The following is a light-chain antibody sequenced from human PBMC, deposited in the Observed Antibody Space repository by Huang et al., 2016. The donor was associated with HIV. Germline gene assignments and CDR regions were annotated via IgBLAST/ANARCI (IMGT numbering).Light chain of an antibody. CDR2: DAS. V-gene: IGKV1-9*01. Sequence: IQLTQSPSSLSASIGDRVTITCRASQDISYYLAWYHQKPGKAPKLMIYDASTLQSDVPSRFSGGGSGTDFTLTISSLQPADFATYYCQQLNSYPITFGQGTRLEMK. CDR3: QQLNSYPIT. CDR1: QDISYY. J-gene: IGKJ5*01.